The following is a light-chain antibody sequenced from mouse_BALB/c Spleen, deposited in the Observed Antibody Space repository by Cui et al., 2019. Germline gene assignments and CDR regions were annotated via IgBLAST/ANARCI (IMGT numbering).Light chain of an antibody. CDR1: GYSLNY. Sequence: DIQMTQSPASPSACVGETVNITCRASGYSLNYLAWYQQKQGKSPQLLIYNAKTLADGVPSSFSGSGSGTQYSLKINSLQAEDFGSYYCQHFWSTPPTFGGGTKLEIK. J-gene: IGKJ2*01. CDR2: NAK. CDR3: QHFWSTPPT. V-gene: IGKV12-41*01.